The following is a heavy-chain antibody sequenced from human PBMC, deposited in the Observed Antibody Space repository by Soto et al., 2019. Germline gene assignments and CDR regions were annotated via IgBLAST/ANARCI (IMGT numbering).Heavy chain of an antibody. D-gene: IGHD6-19*01. CDR1: GYTFTSYG. V-gene: IGHV1-18*01. J-gene: IGHJ5*02. Sequence: ASVKVSCKASGYTFTSYGISWVRQAPGQGLEWMGLISAYNGNTNYAQKLQGRVTMTTDTSTSTAYMELRSLRSDDTAVYYCARAAGGWYGNWFDPWGQGTLVTVSS. CDR2: ISAYNGNT. CDR3: ARAAGGWYGNWFDP.